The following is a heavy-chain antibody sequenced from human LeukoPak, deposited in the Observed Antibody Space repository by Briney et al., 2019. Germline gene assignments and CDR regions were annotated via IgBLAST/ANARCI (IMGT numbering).Heavy chain of an antibody. J-gene: IGHJ5*02. CDR2: ISDYNGNR. Sequence: ASVQVTCQASGYTFTSYGISWLGQPPAQGLEWMGWISDYNGNRNYAQKLQGRVTMTTDTSTSTAYMELRSLRSDATAVYYCARDCDSSSSDWFDRWGQGTLVTVSS. D-gene: IGHD6-6*01. V-gene: IGHV1-18*01. CDR1: GYTFTSYG. CDR3: ARDCDSSSSDWFDR.